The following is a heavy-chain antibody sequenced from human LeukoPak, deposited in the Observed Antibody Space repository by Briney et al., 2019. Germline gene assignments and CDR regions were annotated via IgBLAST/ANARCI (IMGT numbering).Heavy chain of an antibody. Sequence: GESLKISCQGSGYSFTYWIGWVRQMPGKGLEWMGIIYSGDSHTKYSPSFQGRVIISADKSISTAYLQWSSLEASDTAMYYCASARHGDYVWDYWGQGTLVTVSS. J-gene: IGHJ4*02. CDR1: GYSFTYW. D-gene: IGHD4-17*01. CDR2: IYSGDSHT. V-gene: IGHV5-51*01. CDR3: ASARHGDYVWDY.